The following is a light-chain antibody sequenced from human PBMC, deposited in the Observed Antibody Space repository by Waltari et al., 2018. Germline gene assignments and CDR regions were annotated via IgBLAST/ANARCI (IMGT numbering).Light chain of an antibody. CDR2: GTS. V-gene: IGKV3-20*01. J-gene: IGKJ4*01. CDR1: QRIGSAY. Sequence: EIVLTQSPGTLSLSPGERATLSCRTSQRIGSAYLAWYQQKPGHPPRLLIYGTSNRATGVPDRFSGSGSGTDFTLTVSRLEPGDFGIYFCQQYVNSPHLTFGGGTKVEIK. CDR3: QQYVNSPHLT.